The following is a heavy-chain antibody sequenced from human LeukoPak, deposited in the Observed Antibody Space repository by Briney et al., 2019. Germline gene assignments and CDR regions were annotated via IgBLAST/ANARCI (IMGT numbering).Heavy chain of an antibody. CDR3: ARDQGTSTTAPKRKGRFDP. CDR1: GFTFSNHG. D-gene: IGHD1-1*01. V-gene: IGHV3-33*01. CDR2: IWYDGSNK. J-gene: IGHJ5*02. Sequence: GGSLRLSCAASGFTFSNHGMHWVRQAPGKGLEWVALIWYDGSNKEYAESVKGRFTISRDNSKNTLYLQMNSLRDEDTAVHYCARDQGTSTTAPKRKGRFDPWGQGTLVTVSS.